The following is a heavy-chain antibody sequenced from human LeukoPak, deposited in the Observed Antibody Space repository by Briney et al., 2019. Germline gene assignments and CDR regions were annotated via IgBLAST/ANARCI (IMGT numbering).Heavy chain of an antibody. J-gene: IGHJ4*02. V-gene: IGHV3-33*01. CDR3: ARGYYYDSSSYYSAFDY. D-gene: IGHD3-22*01. CDR2: IWYDGSNK. Sequence: PGGSLRLSRTASGFTFSNYGMHWVRQAPGKGLEWVAVIWYDGSNKYYADSVKGRFTISRDNFKNTLYLQMNSLRAEDTAVYYCARGYYYDSSSYYSAFDYWGQGTLVTVSS. CDR1: GFTFSNYG.